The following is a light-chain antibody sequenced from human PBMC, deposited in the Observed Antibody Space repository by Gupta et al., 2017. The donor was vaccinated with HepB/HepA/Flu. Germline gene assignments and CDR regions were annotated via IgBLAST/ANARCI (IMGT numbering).Light chain of an antibody. J-gene: IGLJ3*02. Sequence: QSVLTQPPSASGTPGQRVTISCSGSSSNIGSNTVNWYQQLPGTAPKLLIYSNNPRPSGVPDRFSGSKSGTSASLAINGLLSEDEADYYCAAWDDSLNGFWVFGGGTKLTVL. CDR1: SSNIGSNT. CDR3: AAWDDSLNGFWV. V-gene: IGLV1-44*01. CDR2: SNN.